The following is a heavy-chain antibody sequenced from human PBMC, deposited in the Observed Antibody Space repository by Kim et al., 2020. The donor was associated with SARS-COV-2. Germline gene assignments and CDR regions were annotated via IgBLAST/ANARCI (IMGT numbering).Heavy chain of an antibody. D-gene: IGHD2-8*01. CDR2: ISWNSGSI. J-gene: IGHJ6*02. CDR3: AKDYASYAIDQYGMDV. V-gene: IGHV3-9*01. CDR1: GFTFDDYA. Sequence: GGSLRLSCAASGFTFDDYAMHWVRQAPGKGLEWVSGISWNSGSIGYADSVKGRFTISRDNAKNSLYLQMNSLRAEDTALYYCAKDYASYAIDQYGMDVWGQGTTVTVSS.